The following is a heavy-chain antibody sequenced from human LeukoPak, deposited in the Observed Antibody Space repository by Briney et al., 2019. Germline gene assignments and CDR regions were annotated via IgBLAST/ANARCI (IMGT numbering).Heavy chain of an antibody. V-gene: IGHV1-46*01. CDR2: IYPRDGST. J-gene: IGHJ4*02. Sequence: GASVKVSCKASGYSFTSNYIHWVRQAPGQGLEWMGMIYPRDGSTSYAQKFQGRVTVTRDTSTSTVHMELSGLRSEDTAVYYCARDGKGGYFDYWGQGTLVTVSS. D-gene: IGHD1-26*01. CDR1: GYSFTSNY. CDR3: ARDGKGGYFDY.